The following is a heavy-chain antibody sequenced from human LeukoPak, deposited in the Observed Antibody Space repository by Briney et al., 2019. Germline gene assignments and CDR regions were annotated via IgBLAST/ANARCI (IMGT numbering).Heavy chain of an antibody. V-gene: IGHV3-30*02. D-gene: IGHD1-26*01. Sequence: GGSLRLSCAASGFTFSSYGMHWVRQAPGKGLEWVAFIRYDGSNKYYADSVKGRFTISRHNSKNTLYLQMNSLRAEDTAVYYCATSIRMSGSYYLFDYWGQGTLVTVSS. CDR1: GFTFSSYG. CDR3: ATSIRMSGSYYLFDY. J-gene: IGHJ4*02. CDR2: IRYDGSNK.